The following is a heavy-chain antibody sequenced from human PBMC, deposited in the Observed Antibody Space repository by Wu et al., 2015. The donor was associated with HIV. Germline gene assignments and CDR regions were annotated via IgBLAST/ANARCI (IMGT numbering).Heavy chain of an antibody. CDR2: IDAYKGDT. J-gene: IGHJ4*02. V-gene: IGHV1-18*01. D-gene: IGHD2-2*01. CDR3: ARICRSNSCHRTVDY. CDR1: GYTFTSYG. Sequence: QVQLVQSGGEVKNPGASVKVSCETSGYTFTSYGIYWVRQAPGQGLEWMGWIDAYKGDTNYAQNFQGRVTMSTETSTSTGYMELRNLRPDDTALYYCARICRSNSCHRTVDYWGQGTLVTVSS.